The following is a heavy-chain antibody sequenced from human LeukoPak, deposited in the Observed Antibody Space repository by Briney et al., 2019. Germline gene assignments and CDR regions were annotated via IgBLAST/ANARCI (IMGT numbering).Heavy chain of an antibody. J-gene: IGHJ4*02. Sequence: SETLSLTCAVYGGSFSGYYWSWIRQPPGKGLEWIGEINHSGSTNYNPSLKSRVTISVDTSQNQFSLKLSSVTAADTAVYYCARTTDPYDFWSGYSHYFDYWGQGTLVTVSS. CDR2: INHSGST. V-gene: IGHV4-34*01. CDR1: GGSFSGYY. CDR3: ARTTDPYDFWSGYSHYFDY. D-gene: IGHD3-3*01.